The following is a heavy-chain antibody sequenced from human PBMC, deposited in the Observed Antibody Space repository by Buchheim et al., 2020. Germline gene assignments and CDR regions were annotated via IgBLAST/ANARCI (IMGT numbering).Heavy chain of an antibody. CDR1: GYSFTDYW. Sequence: EVYLMESGAEVKKPGESLKISCKASGYSFTDYWIGWVRQMPGKGLEWMALIYPRDSDIRYSPSFQGQVTISADKSISSAYLQWSSLKASDTAMYYCVRGSGYCSSTRCYLFDYWGQGSL. CDR3: VRGSGYCSSTRCYLFDY. V-gene: IGHV5-51*01. D-gene: IGHD2-2*01. J-gene: IGHJ4*02. CDR2: IYPRDSDI.